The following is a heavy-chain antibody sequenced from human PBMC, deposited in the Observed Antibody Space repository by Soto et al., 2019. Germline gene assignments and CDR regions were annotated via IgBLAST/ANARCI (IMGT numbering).Heavy chain of an antibody. Sequence: QVTVKESGPVLVKPTETLMLTCTVSGFPLSNAGLGVSWIRQPPGKALEWLAHIFSNDEKSYSTSLKSRLTISKDTSKSQVVLTMTNMDPVDTATYYCASTYSTSWYWFDPWGQGTLVTVSS. CDR2: IFSNDEK. CDR3: ASTYSTSWYWFDP. CDR1: GFPLSNAGLG. V-gene: IGHV2-26*04. D-gene: IGHD6-13*01. J-gene: IGHJ5*02.